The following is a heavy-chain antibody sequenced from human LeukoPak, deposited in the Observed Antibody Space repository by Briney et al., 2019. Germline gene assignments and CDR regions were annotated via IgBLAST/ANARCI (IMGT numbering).Heavy chain of an antibody. D-gene: IGHD1-26*01. J-gene: IGHJ6*04. Sequence: SETLSLTCTVSGGSISSYYWRWMRQPAGKGLECIGPIYTTGNTNYNPSLKSRVSISVDTSKNQFSLKLCSVTAADTAVYYCARARSIVGAADVWGKGTTVTVSS. CDR3: ARARSIVGAADV. CDR2: IYTTGNT. V-gene: IGHV4-4*07. CDR1: GGSISSYY.